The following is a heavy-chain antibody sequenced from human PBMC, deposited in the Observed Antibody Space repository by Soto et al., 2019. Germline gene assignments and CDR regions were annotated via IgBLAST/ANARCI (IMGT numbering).Heavy chain of an antibody. J-gene: IGHJ4*02. V-gene: IGHV3-23*01. CDR1: GFTFSSYA. D-gene: IGHD1-26*01. CDR3: ARDRDGSYLLLGY. CDR2: ISGSGGST. Sequence: PGGSLRLSCAASGFTFSSYAMSWVRQAPGKGLEWVSAISGSGGSTYYADSVKGRFTISRDNAKNSLYLQMNSLRDEDTAVYYCARDRDGSYLLLGYWGQGTLVTVSS.